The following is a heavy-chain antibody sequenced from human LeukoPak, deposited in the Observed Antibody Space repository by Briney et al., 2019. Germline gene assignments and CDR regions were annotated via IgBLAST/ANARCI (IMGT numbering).Heavy chain of an antibody. Sequence: SQTLSLTCAISGDSVSTDSAAWNWIRQSPSRGLEWLGRTYYRSKWYNDYAVSMKSRITINPDTSKNQFSLQLNSVTPEDTAVYYCARDKGGSGYDHLDSWGQGTLVTVSS. D-gene: IGHD5-12*01. J-gene: IGHJ4*02. CDR2: TYYRSKWYN. CDR3: ARDKGGSGYDHLDS. V-gene: IGHV6-1*01. CDR1: GDSVSTDSAA.